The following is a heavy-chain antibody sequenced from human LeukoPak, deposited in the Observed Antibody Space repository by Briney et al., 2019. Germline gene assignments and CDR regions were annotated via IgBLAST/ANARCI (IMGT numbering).Heavy chain of an antibody. CDR3: AKDILRWAFDY. D-gene: IGHD4-23*01. J-gene: IGHJ4*02. CDR1: GFTFSTNA. V-gene: IGHV3-23*01. Sequence: GGSLRLSCAASGFTFSTNAMAWVRQAPGKGLEWVSALGGTGGDINYADSVKGRFTISRDNSKGILYLQMNSLRAEDTAVYYCAKDILRWAFDYWGQGILVTVSS. CDR2: LGGTGGDI.